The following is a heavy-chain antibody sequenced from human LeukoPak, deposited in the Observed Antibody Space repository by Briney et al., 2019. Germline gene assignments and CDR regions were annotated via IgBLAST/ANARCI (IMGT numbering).Heavy chain of an antibody. CDR3: VRGNDYGGPHY. D-gene: IGHD4-23*01. CDR2: IDRDGSRI. CDR1: GFTFGKYW. Sequence: GGSLRLSCVASGFTFGKYWMHWVRQAPGKGLVWVSRIDRDGSRINYADSVKGRFTISRDNGKNTLFLQMNSLRAEDAAVYYCVRGNDYGGPHYWGQGTLVTVSS. J-gene: IGHJ4*02. V-gene: IGHV3-74*01.